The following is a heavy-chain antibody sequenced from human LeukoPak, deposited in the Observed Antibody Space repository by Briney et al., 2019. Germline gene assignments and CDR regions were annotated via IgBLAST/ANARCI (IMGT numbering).Heavy chain of an antibody. D-gene: IGHD3-22*01. Sequence: SETLSLTCAVYGGSFSGYYWSWVRQPPGKGLEWIGEINHSGSTNYNPSLKSRVTISVDTSKNQFSLKLSSVTAADTAVYYCARGSIVVATFFDYWGQGTLVTVSS. CDR2: INHSGST. J-gene: IGHJ4*02. CDR1: GGSFSGYY. CDR3: ARGSIVVATFFDY. V-gene: IGHV4-34*01.